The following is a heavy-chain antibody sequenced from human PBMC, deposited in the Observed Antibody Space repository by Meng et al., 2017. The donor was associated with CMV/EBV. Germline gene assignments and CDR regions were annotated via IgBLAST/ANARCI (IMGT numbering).Heavy chain of an antibody. J-gene: IGHJ6*02. CDR1: GFTFSSYA. V-gene: IGHV3-30*04. D-gene: IGHD1-1*01. Sequence: GESLKISCAASGFTFSSYAMHWVRQAPGKGLEWVAVIPYDGSNKYYADSVKGRFTISRDNSKNTLYLQMNSLRAEDTAVYYCAREGAGTIYGMDVWGQGTTVTVSS. CDR3: AREGAGTIYGMDV. CDR2: IPYDGSNK.